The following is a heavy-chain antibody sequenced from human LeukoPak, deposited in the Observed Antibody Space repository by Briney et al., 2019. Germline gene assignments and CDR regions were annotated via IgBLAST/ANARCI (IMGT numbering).Heavy chain of an antibody. D-gene: IGHD3-22*01. J-gene: IGHJ1*01. Sequence: PSETLSLTCAVYGGSFSGYYWSWIRQPPGKGLEWIGTIYYSGRTYYSPSLKSRVTISVDTSNNQFSLNLSSVTAADTALYFCARRRYYDSTGYLNWGQGTLVTVSS. V-gene: IGHV4-34*01. CDR1: GGSFSGYY. CDR2: IYYSGRT. CDR3: ARRRYYDSTGYLN.